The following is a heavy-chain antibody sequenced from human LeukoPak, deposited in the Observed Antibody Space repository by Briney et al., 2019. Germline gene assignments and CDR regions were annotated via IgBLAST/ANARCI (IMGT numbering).Heavy chain of an antibody. CDR2: ISAYNGDT. D-gene: IGHD3-22*01. Sequence: ASVKVSCKASGYTFTSYGISWVRQAPGQGLEWMGWISAYNGDTNYAQKLQGRVTMTTDTSTSTAYMELRSLRSDDTAVYYCARVLTYYYDSSGHQSDAFDIWGQGTMVTVSS. CDR1: GYTFTSYG. CDR3: ARVLTYYYDSSGHQSDAFDI. V-gene: IGHV1-18*01. J-gene: IGHJ3*02.